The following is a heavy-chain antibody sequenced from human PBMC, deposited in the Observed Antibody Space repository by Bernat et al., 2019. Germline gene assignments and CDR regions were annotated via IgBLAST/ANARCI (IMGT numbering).Heavy chain of an antibody. CDR3: AKGHIGSGSVYYFDY. CDR1: GFTFSSYA. CDR2: ISGSGGST. J-gene: IGHJ4*02. V-gene: IGHV3-23*01. D-gene: IGHD3-22*01. Sequence: EVQLLESGGGLVQPGGSLRLSCAASGFTFSSYAMGWVRQAPGKGLEWVSTISGSGGSTYYADSVKGRFTISSDNSKNTLYLQMNSLRAEDTAVYSCAKGHIGSGSVYYFDYWGRGTRVTVSS.